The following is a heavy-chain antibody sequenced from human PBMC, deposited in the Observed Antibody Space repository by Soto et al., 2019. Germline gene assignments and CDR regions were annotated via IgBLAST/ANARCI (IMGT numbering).Heavy chain of an antibody. D-gene: IGHD5-12*01. CDR2: ISSSSRTI. V-gene: IGHV3-48*04. CDR1: GLTFSSNS. CDR3: AREGLRGYSGCDPNYYFDY. Sequence: GGSLRLSCAASGLTFSSNSMNWVRQAPGKGPEWVSYISSSSRTIYYADSVKGRFTISRDNAKNSLFLQMNNLTVEDTAVYYCAREGLRGYSGCDPNYYFDYRAQRTMVAVSS. J-gene: IGHJ4*02.